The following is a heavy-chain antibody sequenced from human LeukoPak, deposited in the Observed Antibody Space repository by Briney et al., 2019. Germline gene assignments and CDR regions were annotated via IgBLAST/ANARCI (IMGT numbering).Heavy chain of an antibody. D-gene: IGHD2-15*01. CDR2: IIPIFGTA. V-gene: IGHV1-69*06. J-gene: IGHJ4*02. Sequence: ASVKVSCKAPGGTFSSYAISWVRQAPGQGLEWMGGIIPIFGTANYAQKFQGRVTITADKSTSTAYMELSSLRSEDTAVYYCARDGHTYSYCSGGSCYPDWGQGTLVTVSS. CDR1: GGTFSSYA. CDR3: ARDGHTYSYCSGGSCYPD.